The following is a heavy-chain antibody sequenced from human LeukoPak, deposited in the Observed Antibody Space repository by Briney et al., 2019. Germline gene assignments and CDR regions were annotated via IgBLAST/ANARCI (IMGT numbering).Heavy chain of an antibody. CDR3: ARGPDNGGGFDY. J-gene: IGHJ4*02. V-gene: IGHV3-48*01. D-gene: IGHD1-1*01. CDR1: GFTFSSYS. CDR2: ISRTTSPI. Sequence: PGGSLRLSCAASGFTFSSYSMNWVRQAPGKGPEWLSYISRTTSPIYYADSVKGRFTISRDNAKNSLYLQMNSLRAEDTAVYYCARGPDNGGGFDYWGQGTLVTVSS.